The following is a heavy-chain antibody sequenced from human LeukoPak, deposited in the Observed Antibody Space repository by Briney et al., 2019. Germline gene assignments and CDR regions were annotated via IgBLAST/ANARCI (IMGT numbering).Heavy chain of an antibody. Sequence: SETPSLTCTVSGGSISSGDYYWSWIRQPPGKGLEWIGYIYYSGSTYYNPSLKSRVTISVDTSKNQFSLKLSSVTAADTAVYYCARESSDSSGTFDYWGQGTLVTVSS. CDR2: IYYSGST. CDR1: GGSISSGDYY. J-gene: IGHJ4*02. D-gene: IGHD3-22*01. CDR3: ARESSDSSGTFDY. V-gene: IGHV4-30-4*01.